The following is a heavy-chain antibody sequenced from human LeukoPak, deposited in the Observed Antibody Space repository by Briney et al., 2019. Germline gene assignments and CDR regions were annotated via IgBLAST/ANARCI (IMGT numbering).Heavy chain of an antibody. J-gene: IGHJ5*02. V-gene: IGHV3-74*01. Sequence: GGSLRLSCAASGFTFSSYWMHWVRQAPGKGLVWVSRINSDGSSTSYADSVKGRFTISRDNAKNTLYLQMNSLRAEDTAVYYCARAFNSIRFDPWGQGTLVTVSS. CDR1: GFTFSSYW. CDR3: ARAFNSIRFDP. CDR2: INSDGSST. D-gene: IGHD3-3*02.